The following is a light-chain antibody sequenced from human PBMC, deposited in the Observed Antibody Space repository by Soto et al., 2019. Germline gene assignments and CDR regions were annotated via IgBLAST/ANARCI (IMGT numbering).Light chain of an antibody. Sequence: EIVLTQSPGTLSLSPGERATLSCRASQSVSSSYLAWYQQKPGQAPRLLIYGTSTRATAIPDRLSGSGSGTDFTLSISRLEPEDVAVYYCQQYGSSSWTFGRGTKVEIK. CDR3: QQYGSSSWT. J-gene: IGKJ1*01. CDR2: GTS. V-gene: IGKV3-20*01. CDR1: QSVSSSY.